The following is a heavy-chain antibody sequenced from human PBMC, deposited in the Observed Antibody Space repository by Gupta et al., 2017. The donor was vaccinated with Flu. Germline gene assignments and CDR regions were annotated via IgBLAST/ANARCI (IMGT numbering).Heavy chain of an antibody. V-gene: IGHV2-26*01. J-gene: IGHJ4*02. Sequence: QVTLKESGPVLVKPTETLTLTCTVSGFSLSNARMGVSWIRQPPGKALEWLAHIFSNDEKSYSTSLKSRLTISKDTSKSQVVLTMTNMDPVDTATYYCARIMSSGWGTITNFEYDYWGQGTLVTVSS. CDR1: GFSLSNARMG. CDR2: IFSNDEK. CDR3: ARIMSSGWGTITNFEYDY. D-gene: IGHD6-19*01.